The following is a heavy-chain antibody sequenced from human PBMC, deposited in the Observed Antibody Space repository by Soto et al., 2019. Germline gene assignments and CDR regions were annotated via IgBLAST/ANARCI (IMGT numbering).Heavy chain of an antibody. Sequence: PGGSLRLSCAASGFTFSSYGMHWVRQAPGKGLEWVAVIWYDGSNKYYADSVKGRFTISRDNSKNTLYLQMNSLRAEDTAVYYCARGGPMVRGVINWFDPWGQGTLVTVSS. V-gene: IGHV3-33*01. CDR3: ARGGPMVRGVINWFDP. J-gene: IGHJ5*02. CDR2: IWYDGSNK. D-gene: IGHD3-10*01. CDR1: GFTFSSYG.